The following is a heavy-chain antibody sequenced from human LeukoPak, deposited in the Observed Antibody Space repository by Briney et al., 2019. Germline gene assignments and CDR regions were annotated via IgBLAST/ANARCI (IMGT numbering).Heavy chain of an antibody. CDR1: RGTFSSYA. CDR3: ARRNHYYDSSGYYDAFDI. J-gene: IGHJ3*02. V-gene: IGHV1-69*13. Sequence: ASVKVSCKASRGTFSSYAISWVRQAPGQGLEWMGGIIPIFGTANYAQKFQGRVTITADESTSTAYMELSSLRSEDTAVYYCARRNHYYDSSGYYDAFDIWGQGTMVTVSS. CDR2: IIPIFGTA. D-gene: IGHD3-22*01.